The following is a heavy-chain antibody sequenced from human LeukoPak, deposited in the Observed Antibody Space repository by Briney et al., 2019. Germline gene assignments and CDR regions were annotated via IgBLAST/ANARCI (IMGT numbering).Heavy chain of an antibody. CDR1: GASISSTSYY. J-gene: IGHJ6*03. D-gene: IGHD6-19*01. CDR3: ARARYSSGWPYYYYYMDV. Sequence: PSDTLSLTCTVSGASISSTSYYWGWIRQPPGKGLEWIGSTYYRGTTYYNPSLKSRVTISVDTSKNQFSLKLSSVTAADTAVYYCARARYSSGWPYYYYYMDVWGKGTTVTISS. CDR2: TYYRGTT. V-gene: IGHV4-39*07.